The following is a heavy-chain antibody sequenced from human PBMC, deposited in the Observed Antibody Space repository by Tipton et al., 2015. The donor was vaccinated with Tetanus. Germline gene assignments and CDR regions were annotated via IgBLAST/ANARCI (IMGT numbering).Heavy chain of an antibody. CDR2: ISSSSSYI. V-gene: IGHV3-21*01. CDR1: GVTVGSNY. Sequence: SLRLSCAASGVTVGSNYMNWVRQAPGKGLEWVSSISSSSSYIYYADSVKGRFTISRDNAKNSLYLQMNSLRAEDTAVYYCARDRYGDYAVDYWGQGTLVTVSS. CDR3: ARDRYGDYAVDY. D-gene: IGHD4-17*01. J-gene: IGHJ4*02.